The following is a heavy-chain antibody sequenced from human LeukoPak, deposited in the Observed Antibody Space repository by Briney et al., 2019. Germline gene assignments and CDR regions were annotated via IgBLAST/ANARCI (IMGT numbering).Heavy chain of an antibody. CDR3: ARDYVRGNAAFDI. V-gene: IGHV3-33*01. CDR1: GFTFSSYG. D-gene: IGHD3-16*01. Sequence: PGGSLRLSCAASGFTFSSYGMHWVRQAPGKGLEGVAVIWYDGSNKYYADSVKGRFTISRDNSKNTLYLQMNSLRAEDTAVYYCARDYVRGNAAFDIWGQGTMVTVSS. J-gene: IGHJ3*02. CDR2: IWYDGSNK.